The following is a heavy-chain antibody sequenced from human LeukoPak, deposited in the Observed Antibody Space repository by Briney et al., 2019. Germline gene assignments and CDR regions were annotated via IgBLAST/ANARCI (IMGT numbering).Heavy chain of an antibody. CDR2: ISAYNGNT. CDR3: ARDESSGWYGVY. V-gene: IGHV1-18*01. Sequence: ASVKVSCKASGYTFTSYGISWVRQAPGQGLEWMGWISAYNGNTNYAQKLQGRVTMTTDTTTSTAYMELRSLRSDDTAVYYCARDESSGWYGVYWGQGTLVTVSS. CDR1: GYTFTSYG. J-gene: IGHJ4*02. D-gene: IGHD6-19*01.